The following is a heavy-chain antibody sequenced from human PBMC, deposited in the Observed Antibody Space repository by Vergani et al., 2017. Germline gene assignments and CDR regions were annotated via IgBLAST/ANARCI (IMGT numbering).Heavy chain of an antibody. J-gene: IGHJ3*02. CDR2: IYYSGST. CDR3: ARVAGLWFGENAFDI. Sequence: QVQLQESGPGLVKPSQTLSLTCTVSGGSISSGGYYWGWIRQHPGKGLEWIGYIYYSGSTYYNPSLKSRVTISVDTSKNQFSLKLSSVTAADTAVYYCARVAGLWFGENAFDIWGQGTMVTVSS. CDR1: GGSISSGGYY. V-gene: IGHV4-31*03. D-gene: IGHD3-10*01.